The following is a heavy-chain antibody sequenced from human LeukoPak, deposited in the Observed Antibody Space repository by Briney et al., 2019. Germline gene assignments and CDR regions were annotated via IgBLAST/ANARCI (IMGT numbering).Heavy chain of an antibody. D-gene: IGHD2-2*01. Sequence: SETLSLTCAVYGGSFSGYYWSWVRQPPGKGLEWIGEINHSGSTNNNPALKRRVTISVDTSKNQFSLKLSSVTGADTAVYYCARGRIVVVPAAMLSETYYYYMDVWGKGTTVTVSS. CDR1: GGSFSGYY. J-gene: IGHJ6*03. CDR3: ARGRIVVVPAAMLSETYYYYMDV. V-gene: IGHV4-34*01. CDR2: INHSGST.